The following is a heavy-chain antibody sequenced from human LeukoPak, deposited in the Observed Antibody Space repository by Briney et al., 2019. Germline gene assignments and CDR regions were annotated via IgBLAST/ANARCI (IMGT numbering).Heavy chain of an antibody. D-gene: IGHD1-7*01. Sequence: GGSLRLSCAASGFTFSSYAMHWVRQAPGKGLEWVAVISYDGSNKYYADSVKGRFTISRENSKNTLYLQMNSLRAEDTAVYYCARDGTTLDAFDIWGQGTMVTVSS. V-gene: IGHV3-30-3*01. CDR2: ISYDGSNK. CDR3: ARDGTTLDAFDI. CDR1: GFTFSSYA. J-gene: IGHJ3*02.